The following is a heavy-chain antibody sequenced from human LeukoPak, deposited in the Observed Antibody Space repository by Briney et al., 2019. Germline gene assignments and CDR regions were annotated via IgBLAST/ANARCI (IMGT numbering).Heavy chain of an antibody. CDR2: IRSKANNYTT. Sequence: GGSLRLSCAASGFIFNGSAMHWVRQVSGKGLEWVGRIRSKANNYTTGYVASLKGRFTISRDDSKNTAYLQMNSLKTEDTAVYYCTILTGLTDYWGQGTLVTVAS. D-gene: IGHD3-9*01. V-gene: IGHV3-73*01. CDR3: TILTGLTDY. J-gene: IGHJ4*02. CDR1: GFIFNGSA.